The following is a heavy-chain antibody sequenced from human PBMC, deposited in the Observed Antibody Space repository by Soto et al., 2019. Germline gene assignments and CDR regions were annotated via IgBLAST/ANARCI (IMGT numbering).Heavy chain of an antibody. CDR3: ATYTASTTTTGGH. D-gene: IGHD2-2*02. CDR2: ISTSSGTI. V-gene: IGHV3-48*01. Sequence: EGQLVESGGGLVQPGGSLRLSCAASGFTFSSTSMYWVRQAPGKGLEWVSYISTSSGTIYYADSVKGRFTISRDNAKNLMDLQMHSLGSGDTSAYHCATYTASTTTTGGHRGQATLVTVSP. J-gene: IGHJ4*02. CDR1: GFTFSSTS.